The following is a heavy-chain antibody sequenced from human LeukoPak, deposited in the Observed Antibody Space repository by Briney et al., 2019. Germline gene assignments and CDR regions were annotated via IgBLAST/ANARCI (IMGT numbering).Heavy chain of an antibody. V-gene: IGHV4-59*01. CDR3: ARLMVDYDYVWGSYRPNWFDP. CDR1: GGSISSYY. Sequence: PSETLSLTCTVSGGSISSYYWSWIRQPPGKGLEWIGYIYYSGSTNYNPSLKSRVTISVDTSKNQFSLKLSSVTAADTAVYYCARLMVDYDYVWGSYRPNWFDPWGQGTLVTVSS. D-gene: IGHD3-16*02. CDR2: IYYSGST. J-gene: IGHJ5*02.